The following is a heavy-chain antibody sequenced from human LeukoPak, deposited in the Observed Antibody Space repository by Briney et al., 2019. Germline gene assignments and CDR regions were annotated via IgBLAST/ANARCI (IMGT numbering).Heavy chain of an antibody. J-gene: IGHJ3*02. D-gene: IGHD3-3*01. CDR1: GFSLSTSGVG. CDR2: IYWDDDK. CDR3: AHSTRHYDFWSGYYMMDAFDI. V-gene: IGHV2-5*02. Sequence: SGPTLVNPPQTLTLTCTFSGFSLSTSGVGVGWIRQPPGKALEWLALIYWDDDKRYSPSLKSRLTITKDTSKNQVVLTMTNMDPVDTATYYCAHSTRHYDFWSGYYMMDAFDIWGQGTMVTVSS.